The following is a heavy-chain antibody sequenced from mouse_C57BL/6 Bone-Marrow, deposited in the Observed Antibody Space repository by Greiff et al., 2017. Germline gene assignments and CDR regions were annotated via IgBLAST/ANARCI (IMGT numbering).Heavy chain of an antibody. CDR2: IDPSDSYT. V-gene: IGHV1-69*01. CDR3: ARRGVYYDYYYDAMDY. Sequence: QVQLQQSGAELVMPGASVKLSCKASGYTFTSYWMHWVKQRPGQGLEWIGEIDPSDSYTNYNQKFKGKSTLTVDKSSSTAYMQLSSLTSEDSAVYYCARRGVYYDYYYDAMDYWGQGTSVTVSS. CDR1: GYTFTSYW. J-gene: IGHJ4*01. D-gene: IGHD2-4*01.